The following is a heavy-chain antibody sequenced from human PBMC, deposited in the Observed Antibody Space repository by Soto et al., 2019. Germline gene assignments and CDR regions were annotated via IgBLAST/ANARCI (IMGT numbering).Heavy chain of an antibody. CDR3: ARDSRFLEFTKGMDV. Sequence: GASVKVSCKASGYTFTSYGISWVRQAPGQGLEWMGWISAYNGNTNYAQKLQGRVTMTTDTSTSTAYMELRSLRSDDTAVYYCARDSRFLEFTKGMDVWGQGTTVTVSS. V-gene: IGHV1-18*04. CDR2: ISAYNGNT. J-gene: IGHJ6*02. CDR1: GYTFTSYG. D-gene: IGHD3-3*01.